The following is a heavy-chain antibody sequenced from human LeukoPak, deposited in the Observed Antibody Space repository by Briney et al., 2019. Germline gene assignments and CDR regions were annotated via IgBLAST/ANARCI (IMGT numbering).Heavy chain of an antibody. Sequence: GGSLRLSCAASGFTFSSYSMNWVRQAPGKGLEWVSSISSSSSYIYYADSVKGRFTISRDNAKNSLYLQMNSLRADDTAVYYCARGRGYSGYYFACWGQGTLVTVSS. J-gene: IGHJ4*02. CDR1: GFTFSSYS. CDR3: ARGRGYSGYYFAC. CDR2: ISSSSSYI. V-gene: IGHV3-21*01. D-gene: IGHD5-12*01.